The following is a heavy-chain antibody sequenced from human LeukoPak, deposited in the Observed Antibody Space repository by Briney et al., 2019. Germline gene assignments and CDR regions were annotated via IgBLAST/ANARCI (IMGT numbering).Heavy chain of an antibody. CDR2: IDSGGST. V-gene: IGHV3-53*01. CDR3: ARERGSCSGGSCYSGGSFDY. D-gene: IGHD2-15*01. J-gene: IGHJ4*02. Sequence: GGSLRLSCAASGFTFSSYAMHWVRQAPGKGLEWVSVIDSGGSTYYADSVKGRFTISRDNSKNTLYLQMNSLRAEDTAVYYCARERGSCSGGSCYSGGSFDYWGQGTLVTVSS. CDR1: GFTFSSYA.